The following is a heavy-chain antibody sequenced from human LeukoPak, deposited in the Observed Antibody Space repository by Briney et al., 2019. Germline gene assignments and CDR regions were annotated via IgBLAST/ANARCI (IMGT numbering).Heavy chain of an antibody. J-gene: IGHJ5*02. D-gene: IGHD6-25*01. V-gene: IGHV4-39*01. CDR2: IYYSGST. CDR1: GGSISSSSYY. CDR3: ARHSGWFDP. Sequence: PSETLSLTCTVSGGSISSSSYYWGWIRRPPGKGLEWIGSIYYSGSTYYNPSLKSRVTISVDTSKNQFSLKLGSVTAADTAVYYCARHSGWFDPWGQGTLVTVSS.